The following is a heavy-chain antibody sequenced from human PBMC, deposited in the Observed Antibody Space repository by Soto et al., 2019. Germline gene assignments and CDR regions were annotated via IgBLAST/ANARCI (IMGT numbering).Heavy chain of an antibody. CDR1: GGSISSYY. V-gene: IGHV4-59*01. J-gene: IGHJ3*01. D-gene: IGHD1-26*01. Sequence: QVQLQESGPGLVKPSETLSLTCTVSGGSISSYYWSWIRQPPGKGLEWIGYIYYSGSTNYNPSLRGRVTLSVDTSKNQFSLTLSSVPAADTAVYYCARRWGEAFDFWGQGTMVTVSS. CDR3: ARRWGEAFDF. CDR2: IYYSGST.